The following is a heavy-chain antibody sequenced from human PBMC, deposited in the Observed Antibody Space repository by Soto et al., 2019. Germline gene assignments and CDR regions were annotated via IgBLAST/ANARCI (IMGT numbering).Heavy chain of an antibody. J-gene: IGHJ5*02. CDR1: GGSISSGGYY. CDR2: IYNGGST. Sequence: QVQLQESGPGLVKPSQTLSLTCTVSGGSISSGGYYWSWIRQHPGKGLEWIGYIYNGGSTYYHPSLQSRVSISGDTSKHQFSLKLSSVTAADTAVYYCARDPAPWGQGTLVTVSS. CDR3: ARDPAP. V-gene: IGHV4-31*03.